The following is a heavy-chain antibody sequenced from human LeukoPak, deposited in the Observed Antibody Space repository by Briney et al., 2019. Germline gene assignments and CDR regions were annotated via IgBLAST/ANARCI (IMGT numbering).Heavy chain of an antibody. CDR1: GFTFSSYA. Sequence: PGGSLRLSCAASGFTFSSYAMSWVRQAQEKGLEWVGGISGSGGNTNYADSVKGRFTISRDNSKNTLYLQMNSLRAEDTAVYYCAKDRSCSGGSCYWDYWGQGTLVTVSS. D-gene: IGHD2-15*01. J-gene: IGHJ4*02. CDR2: ISGSGGNT. CDR3: AKDRSCSGGSCYWDY. V-gene: IGHV3-23*01.